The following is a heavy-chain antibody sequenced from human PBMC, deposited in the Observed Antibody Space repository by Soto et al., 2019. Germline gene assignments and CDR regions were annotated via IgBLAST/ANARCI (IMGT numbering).Heavy chain of an antibody. Sequence: LRLSCAASGFTFSSYGMHWVRQAPGKGLEWVAVISYDGSNKYYADSVKGRFTISRDNSKNTLYLQMNSLRAEDTAVYYCAKTGRGGNYVFSIRQKFDYWGQGTLVTVSS. CDR3: AKTGRGGNYVFSIRQKFDY. CDR2: ISYDGSNK. D-gene: IGHD4-4*01. CDR1: GFTFSSYG. V-gene: IGHV3-30*18. J-gene: IGHJ4*02.